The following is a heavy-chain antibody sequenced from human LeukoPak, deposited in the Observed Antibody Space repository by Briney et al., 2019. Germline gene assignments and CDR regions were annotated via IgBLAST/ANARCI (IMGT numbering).Heavy chain of an antibody. CDR2: ISSTGHII. CDR3: ARESPVLGIDY. CDR1: GFTVSSNY. D-gene: IGHD4/OR15-4a*01. V-gene: IGHV3-11*01. J-gene: IGHJ4*02. Sequence: PGGSLRLSCAASGFTVSSNYMSWFRQAPGKGLEWVSYISSTGHIIYYADSVKGRFTISRDNAKNSLLLQMNSLRAEDTAVYYCARESPVLGIDYWGQGTLVTVSS.